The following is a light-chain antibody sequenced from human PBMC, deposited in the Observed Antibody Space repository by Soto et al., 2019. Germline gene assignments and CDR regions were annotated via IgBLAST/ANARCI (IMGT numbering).Light chain of an antibody. J-gene: IGKJ1*01. CDR1: QSISDT. V-gene: IGKV3-15*01. CDR3: QQYTNWPWT. CDR2: GAS. Sequence: EIGLTQSTATLSVSPGGRATLSCRASQSISDTLAWYQQKPGQAPRLLIHGASTRATCFPARFSGSGSGTDFTLTISSLQSEDFAVYYCQQYTNWPWTFGHGTKV.